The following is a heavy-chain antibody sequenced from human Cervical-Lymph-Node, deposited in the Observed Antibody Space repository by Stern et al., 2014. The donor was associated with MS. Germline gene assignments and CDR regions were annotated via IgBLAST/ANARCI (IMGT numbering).Heavy chain of an antibody. J-gene: IGHJ4*02. Sequence: QVQLVESGPGLVKPSETLSLTCTVSGGSVSSGSYYWSWIRQPPGKGLEWIVYIYYSGSYNYNPSIKSRVTISVDKYKYQILLKLSSVTAADTAVDYCARDSSGYYLHFDYWGQGTLVTVSS. CDR2: IYYSGSY. CDR1: GGSVSSGSYY. CDR3: ARDSSGYYLHFDY. D-gene: IGHD3-22*01. V-gene: IGHV4-61*01.